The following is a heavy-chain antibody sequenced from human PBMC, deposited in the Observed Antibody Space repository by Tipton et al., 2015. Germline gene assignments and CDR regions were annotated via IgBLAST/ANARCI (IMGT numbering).Heavy chain of an antibody. CDR1: GFMFSNYD. V-gene: IGHV3-64D*08. D-gene: IGHD6-19*01. CDR2: ISTNGGST. CDR3: VKVLQHWLADAFDI. Sequence: GSLRLSCEASGFMFSNYDMHWVRLAPGKGLEFVSVISTNGGSTYYADSVKGRFTISRDNSKNTLYLQMSSLRAEDTAVYYCVKVLQHWLADAFDIWGQGTMVTVSS. J-gene: IGHJ3*02.